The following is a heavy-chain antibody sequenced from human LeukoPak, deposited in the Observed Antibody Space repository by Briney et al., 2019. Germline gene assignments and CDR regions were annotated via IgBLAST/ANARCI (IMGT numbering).Heavy chain of an antibody. CDR2: ISAYNGNT. CDR3: ARDGRMVRGVIITTVPFY. J-gene: IGHJ4*02. Sequence: GASVKVSCKASGYTFTSYGISWVRQAPGQGLEWMGWISAYNGNTNYAQKLQGRVTMTTDTSTSTAYMELRSLRSDDTAVYYCARDGRMVRGVIITTVPFYWGQGTLVTVSS. V-gene: IGHV1-18*01. CDR1: GYTFTSYG. D-gene: IGHD3-10*01.